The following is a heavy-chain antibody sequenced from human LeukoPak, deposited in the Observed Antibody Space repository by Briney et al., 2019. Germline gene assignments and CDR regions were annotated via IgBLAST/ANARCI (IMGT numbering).Heavy chain of an antibody. D-gene: IGHD6-13*01. Sequence: GGSLRLSCAASGFTFSSYSMNWVRQAPGKGLEWVSSISSSSSYIYYADSVKGRFTISRDNAKNSLYLQMNSLRAEDTALYHCARRLAAAGTPSFDYWGQGTLVTVSS. CDR3: ARRLAAAGTPSFDY. V-gene: IGHV3-21*04. J-gene: IGHJ4*02. CDR1: GFTFSSYS. CDR2: ISSSSSYI.